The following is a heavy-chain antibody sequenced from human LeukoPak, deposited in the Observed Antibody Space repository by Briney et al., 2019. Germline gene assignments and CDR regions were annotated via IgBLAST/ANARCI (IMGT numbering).Heavy chain of an antibody. J-gene: IGHJ4*02. Sequence: PGGSLRLSCGASGFTFSSYAMSWVRQAPGKGLEWVSAFGSGTYYADSVKGRSTISRDNSKNTLYLQMNSLRAEDTAVYYCAKVLAYYFDYWGQGTLVTVSS. V-gene: IGHV3-23*01. CDR3: AKVLAYYFDY. CDR2: FGSGT. CDR1: GFTFSSYA.